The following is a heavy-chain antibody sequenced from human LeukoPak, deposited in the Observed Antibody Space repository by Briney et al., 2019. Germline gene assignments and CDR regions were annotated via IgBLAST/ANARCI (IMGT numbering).Heavy chain of an antibody. V-gene: IGHV3-23*01. D-gene: IGHD3-3*01. CDR1: GFTFSSYA. CDR2: ISGSGGST. J-gene: IGHJ4*02. Sequence: GGSLRLSCAASGFTFSSYAKSWVRQAPGNGLEWVSAISGSGGSTYYADSVKGWFTISRDNSKNTLYLQMNSLRAEDTAVYYCATWGFWSAPLDYWGQGTLVTVSS. CDR3: ATWGFWSAPLDY.